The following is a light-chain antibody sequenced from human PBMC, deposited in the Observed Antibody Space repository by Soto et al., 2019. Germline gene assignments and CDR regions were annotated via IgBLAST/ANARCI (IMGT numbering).Light chain of an antibody. Sequence: IQMTQSPSSLSASVGDRVSSTRRARQGIRNDLGWYQQKPGKAPKLLIYGASNLQSGVPSRFSGSGSGTDFTLTISSLEPEDFAVYYCQQRSSWPRTFGPGTKVDIK. CDR3: QQRSSWPRT. V-gene: IGKV1-17*01. CDR1: QGIRND. J-gene: IGKJ3*01. CDR2: GAS.